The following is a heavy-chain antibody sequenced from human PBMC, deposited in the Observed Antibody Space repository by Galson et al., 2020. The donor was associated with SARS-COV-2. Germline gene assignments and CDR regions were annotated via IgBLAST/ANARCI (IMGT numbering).Heavy chain of an antibody. CDR3: ARDPLYYSGNYRASK. Sequence: GESLKISCAASGFTFSDYWMNWVRQAPGKWLEWVANIKQDGGQKYYVDSVKGRFTISRDNAKNTLYLQMISLRAEDTAVYYCARDPLYYSGNYRASKWGQGTLVTVSS. V-gene: IGHV3-7*05. CDR1: GFTFSDYW. CDR2: IKQDGGQK. D-gene: IGHD1-26*01. J-gene: IGHJ4*02.